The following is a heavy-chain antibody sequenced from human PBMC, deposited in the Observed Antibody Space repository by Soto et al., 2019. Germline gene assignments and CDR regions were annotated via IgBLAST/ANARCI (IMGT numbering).Heavy chain of an antibody. V-gene: IGHV3-33*01. CDR3: ARDGIGGTVFRGFCDY. Sequence: QKYLVESGGGVVQPGGSLRLSCVASGSIFSGYGMHWVRQAPGKGLEWVAVIWYDGSNKYYADSVKGRFTISRDNSKNMLYLQIDSLRAEDKAVYYCARDGIGGTVFRGFCDYWGQGTLVTVSS. J-gene: IGHJ4*02. D-gene: IGHD1-7*01. CDR1: GSIFSGYG. CDR2: IWYDGSNK.